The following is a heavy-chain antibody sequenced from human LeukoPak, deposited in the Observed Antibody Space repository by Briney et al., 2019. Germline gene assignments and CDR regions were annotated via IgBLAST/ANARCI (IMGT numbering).Heavy chain of an antibody. CDR1: GRTFSNYA. CDR3: AKDIAQGYTYGSIEQDY. D-gene: IGHD5-18*01. V-gene: IGHV3-23*01. J-gene: IGHJ4*02. CDR2: ISEGGTGT. Sequence: PGGSLRLSCAASGRTFSNYAMSWVRQAPGKGLEWVSAISEGGTGTYYADSVKGRFTISRDNSKNTLSLQMNSLRAEDTAVYYCAKDIAQGYTYGSIEQDYWGQGTLATVSS.